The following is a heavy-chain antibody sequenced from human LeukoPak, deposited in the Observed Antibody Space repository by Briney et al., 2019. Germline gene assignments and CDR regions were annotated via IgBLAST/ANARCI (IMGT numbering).Heavy chain of an antibody. CDR3: VRAHNWNFGY. Sequence: SQTLSLTCAISGDSVSSNSAAWNWLRQSPSRGLEWLGRTYYRSKWYNDYATSVKSRITINPDTSKNQFSLQLNSVTPEDTAIYYCVRAHNWNFGYWGQGTLVTVSS. V-gene: IGHV6-1*01. D-gene: IGHD1-7*01. J-gene: IGHJ4*02. CDR2: TYYRSKWYN. CDR1: GDSVSSNSAA.